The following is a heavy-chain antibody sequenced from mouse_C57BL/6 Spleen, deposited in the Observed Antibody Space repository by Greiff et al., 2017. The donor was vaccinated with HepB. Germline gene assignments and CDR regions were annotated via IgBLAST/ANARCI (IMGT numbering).Heavy chain of an antibody. J-gene: IGHJ3*01. CDR2: IYPRSGNT. D-gene: IGHD4-1*01. V-gene: IGHV1-81*01. CDR1: GYTFTSYG. CDR3: ARLNWDGFAY. Sequence: QVQLQQSGAELARPGASVKLSCKASGYTFTSYGISWVKQRTGQGLEWIGEIYPRSGNTYYNEKFKGKATLTADKSSSIAYMELRSLTSEDSAVYFCARLNWDGFAYWGQGTLVTVSA.